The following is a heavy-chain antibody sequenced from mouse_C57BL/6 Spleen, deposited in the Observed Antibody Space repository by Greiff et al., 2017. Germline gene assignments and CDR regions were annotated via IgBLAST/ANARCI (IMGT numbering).Heavy chain of an antibody. CDR1: GYAFSSYW. CDR3: ASDYDSMGFAY. CDR2: IDPGDGGT. J-gene: IGHJ3*01. V-gene: IGHV1-82*01. D-gene: IGHD2-4*01. Sequence: QVQLQQPGPELVKPGASVKISCKASGYAFSSYWMNWVKQRPGQGLEWIGRIDPGDGGTKYNGKFKGKATLTVDKSSSTAYMQLSSLTSEDAAVYFCASDYDSMGFAYWGQGTLVTVSA.